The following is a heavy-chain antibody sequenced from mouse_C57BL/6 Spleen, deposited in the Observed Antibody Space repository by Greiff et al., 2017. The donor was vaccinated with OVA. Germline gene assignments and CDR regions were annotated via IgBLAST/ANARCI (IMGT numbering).Heavy chain of an antibody. CDR3: ARSLSLYYAMDY. Sequence: VQLQQPGTELVKPGASVKLSCKASGYTFTSYWMHWVKQRPGQGLEWIGNINPSNGGTNYNEKFKSKATLTVDNSSSTAYMQLSSLTSEDSAVYYCARSLSLYYAMDYWGQGTSVTVSS. J-gene: IGHJ4*01. CDR2: INPSNGGT. CDR1: GYTFTSYW. V-gene: IGHV1-53*01. D-gene: IGHD6-1*01.